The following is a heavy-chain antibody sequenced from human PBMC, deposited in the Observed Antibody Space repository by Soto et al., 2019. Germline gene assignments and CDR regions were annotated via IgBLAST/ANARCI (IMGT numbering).Heavy chain of an antibody. CDR3: AKAPPMTLRYCSSTICYGGDAFDI. V-gene: IGHV3-23*01. D-gene: IGHD2-2*01. J-gene: IGHJ3*02. Sequence: EVQLLESGGGLVQPGGSLRLSCAASGFTFSSYAMSWVRQAPGKGLEWVSAISGSGGSTYYADSVKGRFTISRDNSKNTLYLQMNSLRAEDTAVYYCAKAPPMTLRYCSSTICYGGDAFDIWGQGTMVTVSS. CDR1: GFTFSSYA. CDR2: ISGSGGST.